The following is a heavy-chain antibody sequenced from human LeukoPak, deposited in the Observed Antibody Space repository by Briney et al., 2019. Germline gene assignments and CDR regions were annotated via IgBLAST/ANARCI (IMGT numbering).Heavy chain of an antibody. Sequence: GGSLRLSCAASGFTFSSYEMNWVRQAPGKGLEWVSYINSSGSTIYYADSVKGRFTISRDNAKNSLYLQMDSLRAEDTAVYYCARDGPDLLTGTTFVYYFDYWGQGTLVTVSS. CDR3: ARDGPDLLTGTTFVYYFDY. V-gene: IGHV3-48*03. CDR2: INSSGSTI. CDR1: GFTFSSYE. J-gene: IGHJ4*02. D-gene: IGHD1-20*01.